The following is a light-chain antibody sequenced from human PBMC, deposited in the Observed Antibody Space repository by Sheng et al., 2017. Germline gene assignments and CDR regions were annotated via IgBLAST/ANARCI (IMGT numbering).Light chain of an antibody. Sequence: QSALTQPPSASGFPGQSVTISCTGTSSDVGGYNWVSWYQHHPGKAPKLMISEVSTRPSGVPDRFSGSKSGNTASLTISGLQAEDEADYYCSSYTSSSTQVFGGGTKLTVL. V-gene: IGLV2-8*01. CDR3: SSYTSSSTQV. J-gene: IGLJ2*01. CDR1: SSDVGGYNW. CDR2: EVS.